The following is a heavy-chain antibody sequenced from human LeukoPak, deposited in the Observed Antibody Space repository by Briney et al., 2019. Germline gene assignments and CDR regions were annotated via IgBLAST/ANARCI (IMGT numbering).Heavy chain of an antibody. V-gene: IGHV3-30*18. CDR3: AKDKGSGSYYLLSPFDY. CDR1: GFTFSSYG. CDR2: ISYDGSNK. Sequence: PGRSLRLSCAASGFTFSSYGMHWVRQAPGKGLEWVAVISYDGSNKYYADSVKGRFTISRDNSKNTLYLQMNSLRAEDTAVYYCAKDKGSGSYYLLSPFDYWGQGTLVTVSS. J-gene: IGHJ4*02. D-gene: IGHD3-10*01.